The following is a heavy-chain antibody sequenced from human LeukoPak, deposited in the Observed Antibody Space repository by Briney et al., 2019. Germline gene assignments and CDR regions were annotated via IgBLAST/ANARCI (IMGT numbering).Heavy chain of an antibody. Sequence: ASVMVSCKTSGYTFTSYGINWVRQATGQGLEWMGWMNPNSGNTGYAQKFQGRVTMTRNTSISTAYMELSSLRSEDTAVYYRAAFITMVRGATLGYYYYMDVWGKGTTVTISS. CDR2: MNPNSGNT. V-gene: IGHV1-8*02. J-gene: IGHJ6*03. CDR1: GYTFTSYG. D-gene: IGHD3-10*01. CDR3: AAFITMVRGATLGYYYYMDV.